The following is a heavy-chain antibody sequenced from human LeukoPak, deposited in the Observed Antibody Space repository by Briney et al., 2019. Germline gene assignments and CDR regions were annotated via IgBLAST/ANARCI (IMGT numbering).Heavy chain of an antibody. CDR2: ISYDGSNK. D-gene: IGHD5-12*01. V-gene: IGHV3-30*04. CDR1: GFTFSSYA. Sequence: PGGSLRLSCAASGFTFSSYAMHWVRQAPGKGLEWVAVISYDGSNKYYADSVKGRFTISRDNSKNTLYLQMNSLRAEDTAVYYCAKGSVATVPRYFDYWGQGTLVTVSS. J-gene: IGHJ4*02. CDR3: AKGSVATVPRYFDY.